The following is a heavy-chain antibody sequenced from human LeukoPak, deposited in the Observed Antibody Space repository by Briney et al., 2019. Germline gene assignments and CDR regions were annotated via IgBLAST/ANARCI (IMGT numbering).Heavy chain of an antibody. CDR3: ARDRHEYSYGLFDY. CDR2: IYYSGST. J-gene: IGHJ4*02. CDR1: GGSISSGSYY. Sequence: PSETLSLTCTVSGGSISSGSYYWSWIRQPAGKGLEWIGYIYYSGSTNYNPSLKSRVTISVDTSKNQFSLKLSSVTAADTAVYYCARDRHEYSYGLFDYWGQGTLVTVSS. V-gene: IGHV4-61*10. D-gene: IGHD5-18*01.